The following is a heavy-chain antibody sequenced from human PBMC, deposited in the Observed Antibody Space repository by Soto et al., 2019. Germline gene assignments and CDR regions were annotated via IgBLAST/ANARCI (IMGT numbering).Heavy chain of an antibody. CDR1: GYTFLNYY. CDR3: AREKWLVRRNDAFDI. V-gene: IGHV1-46*01. D-gene: IGHD6-19*01. J-gene: IGHJ3*02. CDR2: INPTGGST. Sequence: QVQLVQAGAEVKKPGASVKVSCKASGYTFLNYYMQWVRQAPGQGLEWMGIINPTGGSTTYAQKSQGRVTWTRDAPTNTVNMELSSMISEDPAVYYCAREKWLVRRNDAFDIWGQGTMVTFSS.